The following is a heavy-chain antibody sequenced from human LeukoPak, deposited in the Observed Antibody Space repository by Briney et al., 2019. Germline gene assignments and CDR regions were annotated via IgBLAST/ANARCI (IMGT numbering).Heavy chain of an antibody. CDR3: ARDPGITMVRGPLGYFDY. J-gene: IGHJ4*02. V-gene: IGHV4-59*01. CDR2: IYYSGST. CDR1: GGSISSYY. Sequence: PSETLSLTCSVPGGSISSYYWSSIRQPPGKGLEWIGYIYYSGSTNYNPSLKSRVTISVDTSKNQFSLKLSSVTAADTAVYYCARDPGITMVRGPLGYFDYWGQGTLVTVSS. D-gene: IGHD3-10*01.